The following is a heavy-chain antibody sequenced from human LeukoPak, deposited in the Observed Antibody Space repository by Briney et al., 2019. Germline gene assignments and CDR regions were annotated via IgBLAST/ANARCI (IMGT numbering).Heavy chain of an antibody. Sequence: PSETLSLTCTVSGGSISSYYWSWIRQPPGKGLEWIGYIYYSGSTNYNPSLKSRVTISVDTSKNQFSLKLSSVTAADTAVYYCARGGYCSSTSCYTTWFDPWGQGTLVTVSS. D-gene: IGHD2-2*02. CDR1: GGSISSYY. CDR3: ARGGYCSSTSCYTTWFDP. J-gene: IGHJ5*02. V-gene: IGHV4-59*12. CDR2: IYYSGST.